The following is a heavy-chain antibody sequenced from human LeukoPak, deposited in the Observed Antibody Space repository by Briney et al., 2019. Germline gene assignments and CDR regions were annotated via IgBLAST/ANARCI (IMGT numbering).Heavy chain of an antibody. CDR3: ARSLELRLRRQPRGFDY. V-gene: IGHV1-8*01. CDR2: MNPNSGNT. D-gene: IGHD5-12*01. CDR1: GYTFTSYD. J-gene: IGHJ4*02. Sequence: ASVKVSCKASGYTFTSYDINWVRQATGQGLERMGWMNPNSGNTGYAQKFQGRVTMTRNTSISTAYMELSSLRSEDTAVYYCARSLELRLRRQPRGFDYWGQGTLVTVSS.